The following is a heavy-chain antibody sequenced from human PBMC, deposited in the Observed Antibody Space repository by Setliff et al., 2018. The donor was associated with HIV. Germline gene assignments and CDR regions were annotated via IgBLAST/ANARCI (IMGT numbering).Heavy chain of an antibody. CDR1: GFTFINYE. V-gene: IGHV3-48*03. D-gene: IGHD5-12*01. CDR2: ISYSGSAI. CDR3: AGAGPLDNYDWYHFAF. Sequence: PGGSLRLSCTASGFTFINYEMNWVRQAPGKGLEWVAYISYSGSAIRYADSVKGRFTISRDNARNSLYLQMNSLRAEDTAVYYCAGAGPLDNYDWYHFAFGGQGTLVTVSS. J-gene: IGHJ4*02.